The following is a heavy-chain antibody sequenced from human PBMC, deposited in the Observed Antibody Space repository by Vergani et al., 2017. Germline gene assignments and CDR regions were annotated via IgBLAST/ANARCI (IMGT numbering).Heavy chain of an antibody. J-gene: IGHJ3*02. CDR1: GGSISSSSYY. D-gene: IGHD5-12*01. CDR2: IYYSGST. V-gene: IGHV4-39*01. CDR3: ARTWLDAFDI. Sequence: QLQLQESGPGLVKPSETLSLTCTVSGGSISSSSYYWGWIRQPPGKGLEWIGSIYYSGSTYYNPSLKSRVTISVDTSKNQFSLKLSSVTATDTAVYYCARTWLDAFDIWGQGTMVTVSS.